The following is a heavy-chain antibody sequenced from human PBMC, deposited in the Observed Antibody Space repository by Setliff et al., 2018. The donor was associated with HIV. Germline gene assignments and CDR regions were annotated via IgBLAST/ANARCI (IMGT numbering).Heavy chain of an antibody. CDR2: IYYSGSA. J-gene: IGHJ4*02. CDR1: GDSISSYF. CDR3: ARREGVY. V-gene: IGHV4-59*08. Sequence: SETLSLTCTVSGDSISSYFWSWIRQPPGKGLEWIGYIYYSGSASYNPSLKSRVTISLDSSKNQFSLTLTSVTAADTAVYYCARREGVYWGQGILVTVSS.